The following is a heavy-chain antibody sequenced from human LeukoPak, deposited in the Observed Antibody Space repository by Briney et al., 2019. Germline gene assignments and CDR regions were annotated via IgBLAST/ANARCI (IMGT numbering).Heavy chain of an antibody. V-gene: IGHV3-48*03. Sequence: GGSLRLSCAASGFTLSSYEMNWVRQAPGKGLEWVSYISSSGSTIYYADSVKGRFTISRDNAKNSLYLQMNSLRAEDTAVYYCAREGYYYDSSGYTAGAFDIWGQGTMVTVSS. CDR2: ISSSGSTI. CDR3: AREGYYYDSSGYTAGAFDI. CDR1: GFTLSSYE. J-gene: IGHJ3*02. D-gene: IGHD3-22*01.